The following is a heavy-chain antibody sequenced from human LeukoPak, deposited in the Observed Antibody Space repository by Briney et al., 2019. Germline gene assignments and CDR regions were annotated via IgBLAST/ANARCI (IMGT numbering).Heavy chain of an antibody. Sequence: GGSLRLSCAASGFTFSSYAISWVRQAPGKGLEWVSAISGSGGSTYYADSVKGRFTISRDNSKNTLYLQMNSLRAEDTAVYYCXXXXXXXSSWHVEGVVWGQGTTVTVSS. CDR2: ISGSGGST. J-gene: IGHJ6*02. CDR1: GFTFSSYA. CDR3: XXXXXXXSSWHVEGVV. D-gene: IGHD2-15*01. V-gene: IGHV3-23*01.